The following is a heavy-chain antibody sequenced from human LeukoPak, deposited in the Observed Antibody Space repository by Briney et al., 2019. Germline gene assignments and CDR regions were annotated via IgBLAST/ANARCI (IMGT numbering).Heavy chain of an antibody. D-gene: IGHD6-19*01. CDR3: AREGSSGWSDY. J-gene: IGHJ4*02. CDR1: GGSFSGYY. Sequence: SETLSLTCAVYGGSFSGYYWSWIRQPPGKGLEWIGEINHSGSTNYNPSLKSRVTISVDTFKNQFSLKLSSVTAAGTAVYYCAREGSSGWSDYWGQGTLVTVSS. CDR2: INHSGST. V-gene: IGHV4-34*01.